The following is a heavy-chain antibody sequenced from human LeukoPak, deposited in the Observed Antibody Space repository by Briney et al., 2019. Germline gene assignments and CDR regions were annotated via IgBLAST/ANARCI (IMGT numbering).Heavy chain of an antibody. J-gene: IGHJ6*02. D-gene: IGHD1-26*01. CDR3: ARISLGAIWGYYYGMDV. V-gene: IGHV1-69*13. CDR1: GYTFTSYD. CDR2: IIPIFDTA. Sequence: ASVKVSCKASGYTFTSYDINWVRQAPGQGLEWMGGIIPIFDTADYAQKFQGRVTITADESTSTAYMELSSLRSEDTAVFYCARISLGAIWGYYYGMDVWGQGTTVTVSS.